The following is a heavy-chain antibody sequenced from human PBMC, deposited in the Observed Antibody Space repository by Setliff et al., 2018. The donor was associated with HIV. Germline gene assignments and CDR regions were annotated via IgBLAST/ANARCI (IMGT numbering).Heavy chain of an antibody. D-gene: IGHD6-19*01. J-gene: IGHJ3*02. CDR3: ARDQGYSSVWPTTGGGLAFDI. CDR2: ISPYNGNT. CDR1: GYPFTSYG. Sequence: ASVKVSCKASGYPFTSYGLCWVRQAPGQGLEWMGWISPYNGNTNYAQKLQGRVTMTTDTSTSTAYMELRSLRSDDTAVYYCARDQGYSSVWPTTGGGLAFDIWGQGTMVTVSS. V-gene: IGHV1-18*01.